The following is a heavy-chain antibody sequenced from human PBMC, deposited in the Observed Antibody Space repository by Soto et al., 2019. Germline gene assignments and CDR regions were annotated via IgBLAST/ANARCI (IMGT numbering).Heavy chain of an antibody. J-gene: IGHJ3*01. CDR3: ARGLCTGGTCYGLTFDL. CDR1: GYTFTSFD. V-gene: IGHV1-8*01. D-gene: IGHD2-15*01. Sequence: GASVKVSCKASGYTFTSFDISWLRQATGQGLEWMGWMAPFSGNTGSAQKFQGRISLTRNTSINTAYMELTGLTSDDTAMYYCARGLCTGGTCYGLTFDLWGQGTVVT. CDR2: MAPFSGNT.